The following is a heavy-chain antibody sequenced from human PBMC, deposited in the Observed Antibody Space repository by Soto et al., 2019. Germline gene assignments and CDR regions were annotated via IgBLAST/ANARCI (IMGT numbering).Heavy chain of an antibody. D-gene: IGHD5-18*01. CDR3: AKLGYSYGYSDD. V-gene: IGHV3-30*18. Sequence: GGSLRLSCAASGFTFSSYGMHWVRQAPGKGLEWVAVISYDGSNKYYADSVKGRFTISRDNSKNTLYLQMNSLRAEDTAVYYCAKLGYSYGYSDDWGQGTLVTVSS. CDR2: ISYDGSNK. CDR1: GFTFSSYG. J-gene: IGHJ4*02.